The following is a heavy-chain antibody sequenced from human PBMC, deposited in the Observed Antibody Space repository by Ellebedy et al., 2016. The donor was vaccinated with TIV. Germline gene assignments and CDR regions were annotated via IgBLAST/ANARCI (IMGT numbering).Heavy chain of an antibody. CDR2: IYTGGYT. J-gene: IGHJ6*02. Sequence: PGGSLRLSCAASGFTVDSTYMTWVRQAPGKGLEWVSIIYTGGYTYYGDSVKGRFTISRDNARNTLYLQMDSLRAEETAVYYCARDGSSPENSYYYGMDVWGQGTTVTVSS. CDR1: GFTVDSTY. V-gene: IGHV3-66*01. CDR3: ARDGSSPENSYYYGMDV. D-gene: IGHD6-6*01.